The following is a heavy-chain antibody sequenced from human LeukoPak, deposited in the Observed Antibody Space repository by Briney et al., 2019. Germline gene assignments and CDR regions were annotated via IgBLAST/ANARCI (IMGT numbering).Heavy chain of an antibody. V-gene: IGHV3-11*03. D-gene: IGHD6-13*01. Sequence: NAGGSLRLSCAASGFTFSDYFMTWIRQAPGKGLEWLSYISSSSTYTNYGDSVKGRFTISRDNAKNSLYLQMNSLRAVDTAVYYCVTRAAPGAGVKYYFDYWGQGPLVTVSS. CDR1: GFTFSDYF. CDR3: VTRAAPGAGVKYYFDY. CDR2: ISSSSTYT. J-gene: IGHJ4*02.